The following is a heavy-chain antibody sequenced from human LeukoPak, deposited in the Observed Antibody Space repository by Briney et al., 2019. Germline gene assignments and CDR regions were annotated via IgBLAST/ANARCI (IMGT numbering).Heavy chain of an antibody. CDR1: GYTFTSYG. CDR3: ARIGYNCSGGSCYLIVY. V-gene: IGHV1-18*01. Sequence: GASVKVSCKASGYTFTSYGISWVRHAPGQGLEWMGWISAYNGNTNYAQKLQGRVTMTTDTSTSTAYMELRRLRCDDTAVYYCARIGYNCSGGSCYLIVYWGEGTLVTVST. J-gene: IGHJ4*02. CDR2: ISAYNGNT. D-gene: IGHD2-15*01.